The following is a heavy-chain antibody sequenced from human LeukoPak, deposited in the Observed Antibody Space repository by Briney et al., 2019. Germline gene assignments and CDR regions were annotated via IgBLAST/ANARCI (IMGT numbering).Heavy chain of an antibody. CDR2: IIPIFGTA. CDR1: GGTFSSYA. J-gene: IGHJ4*02. CDR3: ARDKATVTTTFDY. Sequence: SVKVSCKASGGTFSSYAISWVRQAPGQGLEWMGGIIPIFGTANYAQKFQGRVTITADKSTSTAYMELRSLRSDDTAVYYCARDKATVTTTFDYWGQGTLVTVSS. D-gene: IGHD4-17*01. V-gene: IGHV1-69*06.